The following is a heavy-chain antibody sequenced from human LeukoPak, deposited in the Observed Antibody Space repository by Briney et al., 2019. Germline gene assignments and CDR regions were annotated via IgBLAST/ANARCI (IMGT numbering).Heavy chain of an antibody. V-gene: IGHV1-18*01. CDR3: AREATILKHFDY. J-gene: IGHJ4*02. CDR1: GYTFTSYG. CDR2: ISAYNGNT. D-gene: IGHD5-12*01. Sequence: ASVKVSCKASGYTFTSYGISWVRQAPGQGLEWMGWISAYNGNTDYAQKLQGRVTMTTDTSTSTAYMELGSLRSDDTAVYYCAREATILKHFDYWGQGTLVTVSS.